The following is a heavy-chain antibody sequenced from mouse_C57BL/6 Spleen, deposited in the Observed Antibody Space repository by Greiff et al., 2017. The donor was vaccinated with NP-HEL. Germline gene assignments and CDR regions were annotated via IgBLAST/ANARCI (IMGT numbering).Heavy chain of an antibody. CDR1: GYSITSGYY. V-gene: IGHV3-6*01. D-gene: IGHD2-4*01. J-gene: IGHJ4*01. Sequence: EVQLQQSGPGLVKPSQSLSLTCSVTGYSITSGYYWNWIRQFPGNKLEWMGYISYDGSNNYNPSLKNRISITRDTSKNQFFLKLNSVTTEDTATYYCARSTMIIDYAMDYWGQGTSVTVSS. CDR2: ISYDGSN. CDR3: ARSTMIIDYAMDY.